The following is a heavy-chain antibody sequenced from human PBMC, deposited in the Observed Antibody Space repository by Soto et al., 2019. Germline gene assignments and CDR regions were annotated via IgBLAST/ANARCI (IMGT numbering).Heavy chain of an antibody. CDR1: GGSISTSSYS. V-gene: IGHV4-39*01. D-gene: IGHD2-15*01. CDR3: ARLWRGYCSGGSCYFDY. Sequence: SETLSLTCTVSGGSISTSSYSWAWIRQPPGKGLEWIGNVDYSGTTYYNASLKSRVTISVDTAKNQLSLEVNSVTAADTAVYYCARLWRGYCSGGSCYFDYWGQGTLVTVSS. CDR2: VDYSGTT. J-gene: IGHJ4*02.